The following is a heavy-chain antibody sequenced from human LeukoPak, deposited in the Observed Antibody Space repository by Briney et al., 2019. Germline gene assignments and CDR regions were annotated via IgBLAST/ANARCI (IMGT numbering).Heavy chain of an antibody. CDR1: GFTFSTYW. CDR3: ARYQGGGWDV. D-gene: IGHD6-25*01. V-gene: IGHV3-7*01. Sequence: GGSLGLSCAASGFTFSTYWMSWVRQAPVKGLEWVANIKQDGSEEYYVDSVKGRFTVSRDNAKNSVYLQMNSLRGDDTAVYYCARYQGGGWDVWGQGTTVTVSS. J-gene: IGHJ6*02. CDR2: IKQDGSEE.